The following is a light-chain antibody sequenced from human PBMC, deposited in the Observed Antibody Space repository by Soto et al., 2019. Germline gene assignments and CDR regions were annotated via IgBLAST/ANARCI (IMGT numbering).Light chain of an antibody. J-gene: IGLJ1*01. CDR1: SSNIGSNT. CDR3: AAWDDSLNGLYV. Sequence: QSVLTQPPSASGTPGQRVTISCSGSSSNIGSNTVNWYQQLPGTATKLIIYSNNQRPSGVPDRFSGSKSGTSASLAISGLQSEDEADYYCAAWDDSLNGLYVFGTGTKLTVL. CDR2: SNN. V-gene: IGLV1-44*01.